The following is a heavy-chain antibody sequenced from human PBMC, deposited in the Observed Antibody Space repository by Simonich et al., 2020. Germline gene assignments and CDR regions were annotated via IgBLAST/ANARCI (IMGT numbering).Heavy chain of an antibody. CDR3: ARDPVVPAAIRTAFDI. D-gene: IGHD2-2*01. V-gene: IGHV1-2*02. CDR1: GYTFNGYY. J-gene: IGHJ3*02. CDR2: INPNRSGT. Sequence: QLQLVQSGAEVKKPGASVKVSCKASGYTFNGYYIHWGRQAPGQGLDGLGGINPNRSGTNEEQKSQGRVTMTRETANSTASMELSRLRSDDTAVYYCARDPVVPAAIRTAFDIWGQGTMVTVSS.